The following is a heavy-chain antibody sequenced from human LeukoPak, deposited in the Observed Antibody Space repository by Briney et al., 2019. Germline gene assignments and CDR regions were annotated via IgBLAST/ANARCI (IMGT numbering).Heavy chain of an antibody. V-gene: IGHV4-59*08. J-gene: IGHJ2*01. Sequence: PSETLSLTCTVSGGSISSYYWSWIRQPPGKGLEWIGYIYYSGSTNYNPSLKSRVTISVDTSKNQFSLKLSSVTAADTAVYYCARTYSKYFDLWGRGTLVIVSS. CDR2: IYYSGST. CDR1: GGSISSYY. D-gene: IGHD2-15*01. CDR3: ARTYSKYFDL.